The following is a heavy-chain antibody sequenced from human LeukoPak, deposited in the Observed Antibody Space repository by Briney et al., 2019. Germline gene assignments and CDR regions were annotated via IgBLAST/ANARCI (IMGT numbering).Heavy chain of an antibody. Sequence: SVKVSCKASGGTFSSYAISWVRQAPGQGLEWMGRIIPIFGIANYAQKFQGRVTITADKSTSTAYMELSSLRSEDTAVYYCARDEYGINWFDPWGQGPLVTVSS. CDR2: IIPIFGIA. CDR3: ARDEYGINWFDP. CDR1: GGTFSSYA. V-gene: IGHV1-69*04. J-gene: IGHJ5*02. D-gene: IGHD4/OR15-4a*01.